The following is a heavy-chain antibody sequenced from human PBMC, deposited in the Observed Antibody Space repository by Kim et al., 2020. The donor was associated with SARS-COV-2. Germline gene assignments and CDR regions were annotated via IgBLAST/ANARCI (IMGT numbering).Heavy chain of an antibody. Sequence: GGSLRLSCSSSGFTFSSYAMHWVRQAPGKGLEWVAVISYDGSNKYYADSVKGRFTISRDNSKNTLYLQMNSLRAEDTAVYYCARELTYYGMDVWGQGTTVTVSS. D-gene: IGHD7-27*01. J-gene: IGHJ6*02. V-gene: IGHV3-30*04. CDR2: ISYDGSNK. CDR3: ARELTYYGMDV. CDR1: GFTFSSYA.